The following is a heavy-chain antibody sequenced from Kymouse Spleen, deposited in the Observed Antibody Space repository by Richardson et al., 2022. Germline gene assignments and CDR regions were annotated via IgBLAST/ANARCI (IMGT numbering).Heavy chain of an antibody. V-gene: IGHV3-15*01. CDR3: ARNWNYEYYYYGMDV. CDR1: GFTFSNAW. CDR2: IKSKTDGGTT. J-gene: IGHJ6*02. D-gene: IGHD1-7*01. Sequence: EVQLVESGGGLVKPGGSLRLSCAASGFTFSNAWMSWVRQAPGKGLEWVGRIKSKTDGGTTDYAAPVKGRFTISRDDSKNTLYLQMNSLKTEDTAVYYCARNWNYEYYYYGMDVWGQGTTVTVSS.